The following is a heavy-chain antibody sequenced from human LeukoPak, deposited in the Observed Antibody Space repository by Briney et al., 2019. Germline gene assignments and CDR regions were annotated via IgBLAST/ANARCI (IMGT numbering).Heavy chain of an antibody. D-gene: IGHD4-17*01. CDR3: ARDLSVTTLFYFDY. Sequence: PSQTLSLTCTVSGGSISSGDYYWSWIRQPPGKGLEWIGYIYYSGSTYYNPSLKSRVTISVDTSKNQFSLKLSSVTAADTAVYYCARDLSVTTLFYFDYWGQGTLVTVSS. J-gene: IGHJ4*02. CDR1: GGSISSGDYY. V-gene: IGHV4-30-4*01. CDR2: IYYSGST.